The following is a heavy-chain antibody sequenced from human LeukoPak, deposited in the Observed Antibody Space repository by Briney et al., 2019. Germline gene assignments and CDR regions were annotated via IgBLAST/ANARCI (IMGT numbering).Heavy chain of an antibody. Sequence: SETLSLTCTVSGGSISSYYWSWIRQPPGKGLEWIGYIYYSGSTNYNPSLKSRVTISVDTSKNQFSLKLSSVTAADTAVYYCARDQIVVVPENNWFDPWGQGTLVTVSS. J-gene: IGHJ5*02. CDR2: IYYSGST. V-gene: IGHV4-59*12. CDR3: ARDQIVVVPENNWFDP. CDR1: GGSISSYY. D-gene: IGHD2-2*01.